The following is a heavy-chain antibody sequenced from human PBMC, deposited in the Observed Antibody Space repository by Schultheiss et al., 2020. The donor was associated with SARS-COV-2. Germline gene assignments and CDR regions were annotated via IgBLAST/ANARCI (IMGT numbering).Heavy chain of an antibody. Sequence: GGSLRLSCAASGFTFSSYAMSWVRQAPGKGLVWVSRINSDGSSTSYADSVKGRFTISRDNSKNTLYLQMNSLRAEDTAVYYCARDGDYYDSSGYFYYFDYWGQGTLVTVSS. CDR3: ARDGDYYDSSGYFYYFDY. J-gene: IGHJ4*02. CDR1: GFTFSSYA. D-gene: IGHD3-22*01. CDR2: INSDGSST. V-gene: IGHV3-74*01.